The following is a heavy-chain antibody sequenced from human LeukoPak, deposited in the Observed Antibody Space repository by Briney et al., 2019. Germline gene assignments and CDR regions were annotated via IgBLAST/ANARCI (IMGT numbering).Heavy chain of an antibody. J-gene: IGHJ4*02. Sequence: SETLSLTCTVSGGSISSSSYYWGWIRQPPGKGLEWIGSIYYSGSTYYNPSLKSRVTISVDTSKNQFSLKLSSVTAADTAVYYCAVCGADYFDYWGQGTLVTVSS. CDR3: AVCGADYFDY. CDR2: IYYSGST. V-gene: IGHV4-39*01. D-gene: IGHD1-26*01. CDR1: GGSISSSSYY.